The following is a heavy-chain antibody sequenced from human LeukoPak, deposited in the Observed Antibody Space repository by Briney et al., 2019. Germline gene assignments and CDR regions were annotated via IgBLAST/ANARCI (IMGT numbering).Heavy chain of an antibody. CDR1: GFTFSSYA. CDR3: ARGKGFDP. D-gene: IGHD3-10*01. Sequence: GGSLRLSCAASGFTFSSYAMHWVRQAPGKGLEWVAVISYDGSNKYYADSVKGRFTISRDNAKSSLYLQMNRLRAEDTAVYYCARGKGFDPWGQGTLVTVSS. CDR2: ISYDGSNK. J-gene: IGHJ5*02. V-gene: IGHV3-30-3*01.